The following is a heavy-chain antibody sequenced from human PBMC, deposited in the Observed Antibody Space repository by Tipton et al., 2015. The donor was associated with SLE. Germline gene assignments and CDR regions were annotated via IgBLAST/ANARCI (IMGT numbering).Heavy chain of an antibody. Sequence: GLVKPSETLSLTCTVSGGSFSGYCWSWIRQTPGKGLEWIGEINHSGSTNYNPSLKSRVTISVDTSKNQFSLKLSSVTAADTAVYYCAAGIVVVRGMDVWGQGTTVTVSS. CDR3: AAGIVVVRGMDV. V-gene: IGHV4-34*01. D-gene: IGHD3-22*01. CDR2: INHSGST. J-gene: IGHJ6*02. CDR1: GGSFSGYC.